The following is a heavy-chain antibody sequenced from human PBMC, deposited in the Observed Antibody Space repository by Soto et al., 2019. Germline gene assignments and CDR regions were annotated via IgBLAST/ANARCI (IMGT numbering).Heavy chain of an antibody. V-gene: IGHV3-21*01. J-gene: IGHJ4*02. CDR2: ISKSDYT. D-gene: IGHD2-2*01. CDR3: AREDSIIIPAVSDF. Sequence: LRLSCTVSGFAFNNYGINWVRQAPGKGLEWVSSISKSDYTYYSDSVKGRFTISRDNAKNSVSLQMNTLRVEDTAVYYCAREDSIIIPAVSDFWGQGSLVTVAS. CDR1: GFAFNNYG.